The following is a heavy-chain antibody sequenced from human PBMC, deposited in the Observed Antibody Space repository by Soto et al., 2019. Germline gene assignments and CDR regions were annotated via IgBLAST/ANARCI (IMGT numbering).Heavy chain of an antibody. J-gene: IGHJ5*02. CDR2: ISYDGSNK. D-gene: IGHD1-1*01. CDR1: GFTFSSYG. Sequence: GGSLRLSCAASGFTFSSYGMHWVRQAPGKGLEWVAVISYDGSNKYYADSVKGRFTISRDNSKNTLYLQMNSLRAEDTAVYYCAKDLERRLYNWYDPWGQGT. V-gene: IGHV3-30*18. CDR3: AKDLERRLYNWYDP.